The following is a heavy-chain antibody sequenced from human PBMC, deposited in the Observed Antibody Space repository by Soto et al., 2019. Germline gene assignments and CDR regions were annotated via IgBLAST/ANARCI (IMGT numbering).Heavy chain of an antibody. Sequence: EVQLVESGGGLVQPGWSLRLSCVASGFTVSDHYMDWVRQAPGKGLEWVGRTRNKVNSYTTEYAASVKGRFVSSRDDSKNSVYLQMNSLKTEDTAVYYCARVRAGGVGWFDPWGQGTLVTVSS. D-gene: IGHD3-16*01. CDR2: TRNKVNSYTT. CDR1: GFTVSDHY. J-gene: IGHJ5*02. CDR3: ARVRAGGVGWFDP. V-gene: IGHV3-72*01.